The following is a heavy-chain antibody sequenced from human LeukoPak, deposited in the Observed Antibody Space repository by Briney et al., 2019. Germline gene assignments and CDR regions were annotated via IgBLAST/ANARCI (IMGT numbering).Heavy chain of an antibody. CDR1: GFRFPSYA. Sequence: GGSLRLSCAASGFRFPSYAMSWVRQAPGKGLEWVSSISGSGGSTYYADSEKGRFTISRDNSKSTLYLQMNSLGAEDTAAYYGAKGTERGCLDYWGQGTLVTVSS. J-gene: IGHJ4*02. D-gene: IGHD1-1*01. V-gene: IGHV3-23*01. CDR2: ISGSGGST. CDR3: AKGTERGCLDY.